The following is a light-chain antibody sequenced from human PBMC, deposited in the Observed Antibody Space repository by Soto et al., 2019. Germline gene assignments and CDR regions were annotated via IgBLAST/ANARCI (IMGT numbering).Light chain of an antibody. Sequence: EIVLTQSPGTLSLSPGERATLSCRASQSVSSNYLAWYQQKPRQAPRLLIYGASSRATGIPDRFSGSGSGTDLTLTISRLEPEDFAVYYCQHYCSSPPITFGQGTRLEIK. V-gene: IGKV3-20*01. CDR2: GAS. CDR1: QSVSSNY. CDR3: QHYCSSPPIT. J-gene: IGKJ5*01.